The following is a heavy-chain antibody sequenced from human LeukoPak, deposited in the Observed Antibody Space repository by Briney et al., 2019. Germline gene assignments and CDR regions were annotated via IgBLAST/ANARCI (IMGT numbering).Heavy chain of an antibody. CDR3: VRDLLWAFDI. J-gene: IGHJ3*02. V-gene: IGHV3-48*02. D-gene: IGHD2-21*01. CDR1: GFTFSTYS. CDR2: ITSDSSAM. Sequence: GGSLRLSCVASGFTFSTYSINWIRQAPGKGLEWISYITSDSSAMSYADSVKGRFTISRDNAKNSLYLHMNSPSDEDTAMYFCVRDLLWAFDIWGQGTMVTVSS.